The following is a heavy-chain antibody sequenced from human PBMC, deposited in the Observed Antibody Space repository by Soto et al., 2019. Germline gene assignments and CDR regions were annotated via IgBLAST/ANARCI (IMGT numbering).Heavy chain of an antibody. Sequence: EVQLVESGGGLIQPGGSLRLSCAASGFTVSSDYMSWVRQAPGKGLEWVSVIYTGGSTYYAVSVKGRFTFSRDNSKNTLYLQMNSLRAEDTAVYYCARAYGGNPALFDPWGQGTLVTVSS. CDR3: ARAYGGNPALFDP. V-gene: IGHV3-53*01. D-gene: IGHD4-17*01. CDR1: GFTVSSDY. CDR2: IYTGGST. J-gene: IGHJ5*02.